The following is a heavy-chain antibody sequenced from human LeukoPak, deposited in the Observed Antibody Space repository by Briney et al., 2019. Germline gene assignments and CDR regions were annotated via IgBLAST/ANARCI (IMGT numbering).Heavy chain of an antibody. CDR3: ANDFDH. CDR1: GFTFNNYA. J-gene: IGHJ4*02. CDR2: ISGSDDNT. Sequence: GGSLRLSCAASGFTFNNYAMSWVRQAPGKGLEGVSTISGSDDNTYYADSVKGRFTISRDISKNTLYLQMNSLRADDTAVYYCANDFDHWGQGTLVTASS. V-gene: IGHV3-23*01.